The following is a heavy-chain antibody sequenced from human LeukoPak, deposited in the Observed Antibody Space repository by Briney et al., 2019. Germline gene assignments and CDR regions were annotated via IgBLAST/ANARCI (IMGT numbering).Heavy chain of an antibody. D-gene: IGHD2-21*02. Sequence: PGTSVKVSCKASGFTFTSSAMQWVRQARVQRLEWIGWIVVGSGNTNYAQRFQEGVTITRDMSTGTGYLELSNLRSEDTAVYYCAAEIYRGGDCCHFDYWGQGALVTVSS. CDR2: IVVGSGNT. CDR1: GFTFTSSA. CDR3: AAEIYRGGDCCHFDY. J-gene: IGHJ4*02. V-gene: IGHV1-58*02.